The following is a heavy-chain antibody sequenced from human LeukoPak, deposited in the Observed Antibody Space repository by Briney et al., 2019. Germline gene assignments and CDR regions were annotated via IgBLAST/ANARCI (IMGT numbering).Heavy chain of an antibody. CDR2: LSASGGLT. CDR3: ARDATTTVGWVYMDV. D-gene: IGHD4-11*01. Sequence: GGSLRLSCAASGFTFSSYAMSWVRQAPGKGLEWVSGLSASGGLTYYSDSVKGRFTISRDNAKNSVYLQMNSLRVEDTALYYCARDATTTVGWVYMDVWGKGTAVTIS. V-gene: IGHV3-23*01. CDR1: GFTFSSYA. J-gene: IGHJ6*03.